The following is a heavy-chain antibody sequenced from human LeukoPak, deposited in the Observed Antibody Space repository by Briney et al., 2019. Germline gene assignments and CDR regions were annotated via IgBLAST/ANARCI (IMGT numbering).Heavy chain of an antibody. D-gene: IGHD3-22*01. CDR2: IYYSGSI. J-gene: IGHJ6*03. V-gene: IGHV4-39*07. Sequence: SETLSLTCTVSGGSISSSSYYWGWIRQPPGKGLEWIGSIYYSGSIYYNPSLKSRVTISVDTSKNQFSLKLSSVTAADTAVYYCARDRSYYDSSGATYYYYMDVWGKGTTVTVSS. CDR3: ARDRSYYDSSGATYYYYMDV. CDR1: GGSISSSSYY.